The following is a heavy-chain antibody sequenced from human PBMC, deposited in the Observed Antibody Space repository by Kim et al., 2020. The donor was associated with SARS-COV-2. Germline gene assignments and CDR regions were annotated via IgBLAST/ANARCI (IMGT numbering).Heavy chain of an antibody. Sequence: SETLSLTCTVSGGSISSYYWSWIRQPAGKGLEWIGRIYTSGSTNYNPSLKSRVTMSLDKSKNQFSLKLSSVTAADTAVYYCASDPSYSSSGYRRFDYWGQGTLVTVSS. J-gene: IGHJ4*02. CDR3: ASDPSYSSSGYRRFDY. CDR2: IYTSGST. V-gene: IGHV4-4*07. CDR1: GGSISSYY. D-gene: IGHD6-13*01.